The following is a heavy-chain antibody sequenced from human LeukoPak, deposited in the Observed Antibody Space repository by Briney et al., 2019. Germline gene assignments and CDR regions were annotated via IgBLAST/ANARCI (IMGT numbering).Heavy chain of an antibody. CDR2: IYYSGST. D-gene: IGHD2-2*01. Sequence: SETLSLTCTVSGGSISSYYWSWIRQPPGKGLEWIGYIYYSGSTKYNPSLKSRVTISVDTSKNQFSLRLSSVTAADTAVYYCARVPPQYCSSTSCYWSRAFDIWGQGTMVTVSS. J-gene: IGHJ3*02. CDR1: GGSISSYY. V-gene: IGHV4-59*01. CDR3: ARVPPQYCSSTSCYWSRAFDI.